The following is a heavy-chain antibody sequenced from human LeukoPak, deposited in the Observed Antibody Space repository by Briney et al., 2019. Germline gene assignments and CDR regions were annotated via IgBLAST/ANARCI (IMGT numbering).Heavy chain of an antibody. V-gene: IGHV3-23*01. CDR1: GFTFSSYA. CDR3: AKESCSSRCNFDY. Sequence: SGGSLRLSCGASGFTFSSYAMSWVRQAPGKGLEWVSAIDTSGGHTYYADSVKGRFTISRDNSENTLYLQMNSLRAEDTAVYYCAKESCSSRCNFDYWGQGTLVTVSS. CDR2: IDTSGGHT. D-gene: IGHD2-2*01. J-gene: IGHJ4*02.